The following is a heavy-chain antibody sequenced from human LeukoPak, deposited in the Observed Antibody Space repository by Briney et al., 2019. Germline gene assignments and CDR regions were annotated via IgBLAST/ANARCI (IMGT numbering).Heavy chain of an antibody. V-gene: IGHV4-31*03. CDR1: GGSISSGGYY. J-gene: IGHJ3*02. D-gene: IGHD3-22*01. CDR3: ARAADYYDSSGYYYAFDI. CDR2: IYYSGST. Sequence: NPSETLSLTCTVSGGSISSGGYYWSWIRQRPGKGLEWIGYIYYSGSTYYNPSLKSRVTISVDTSKNQFSLKLSSVTAADTAVYYCARAADYYDSSGYYYAFDIWGQGTMVTVSS.